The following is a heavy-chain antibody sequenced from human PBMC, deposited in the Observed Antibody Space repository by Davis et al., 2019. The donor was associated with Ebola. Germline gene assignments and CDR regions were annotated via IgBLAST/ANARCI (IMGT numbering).Heavy chain of an antibody. CDR3: ARDCSGGSCYARGYYYGMDV. Sequence: ASVKVSCKASGYTFTSYGISWVRQAPGQGLEWMGWISAYNGNTNYPQKLQGRVTMTTDTSTSTAYMELRSLRSDDTAVYYCARDCSGGSCYARGYYYGMDVWGQGTTVTVSS. J-gene: IGHJ6*02. CDR2: ISAYNGNT. V-gene: IGHV1-18*01. D-gene: IGHD2-15*01. CDR1: GYTFTSYG.